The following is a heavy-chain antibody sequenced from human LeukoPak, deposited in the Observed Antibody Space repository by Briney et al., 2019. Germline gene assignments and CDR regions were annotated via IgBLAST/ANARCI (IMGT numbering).Heavy chain of an antibody. CDR1: DDSISIYY. Sequence: SETLSLTCSVSDDSISIYYWSWIRQPPGKGLEWIGYIDHTGSTNYNPSLKSRVTISVDTSKNQFSLKLSSVTAADTAVYYCARVARPYYYDSSGYLTHPSFDYWGQGTLVTVSS. D-gene: IGHD3-22*01. CDR2: IDHTGST. J-gene: IGHJ4*02. V-gene: IGHV4-59*01. CDR3: ARVARPYYYDSSGYLTHPSFDY.